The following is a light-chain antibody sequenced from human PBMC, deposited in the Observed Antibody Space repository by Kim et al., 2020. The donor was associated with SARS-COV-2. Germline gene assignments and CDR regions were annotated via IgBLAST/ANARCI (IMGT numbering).Light chain of an antibody. CDR3: QAWDSSVVV. CDR2: QDD. CDR1: KLGDKY. V-gene: IGLV3-1*01. Sequence: SYELTQPPSVSVSPGQTASITCSGDKLGDKYACWYQQKPGQSPVVVIYQDDKRPSGIPERFSGSNSGNTATLTISGTQAMDEADYYCQAWDSSVVVFGGG. J-gene: IGLJ2*01.